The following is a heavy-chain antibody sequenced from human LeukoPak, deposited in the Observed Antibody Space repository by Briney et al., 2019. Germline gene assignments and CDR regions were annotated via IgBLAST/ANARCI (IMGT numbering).Heavy chain of an antibody. CDR1: GGSISSYY. CDR2: IYYSGST. Sequence: SETLSLTCTVSGGSISSYYWSWIRQPPGKGLEWIGYIYYSGSTNYNPSLKSRVTISVDTSKNQFSLKLSSVTAADTAVYYCARVAIFGVVITPYYYYMDVWGKGTTVTVSS. CDR3: ARVAIFGVVITPYYYYMDV. J-gene: IGHJ6*03. V-gene: IGHV4-59*12. D-gene: IGHD3-3*01.